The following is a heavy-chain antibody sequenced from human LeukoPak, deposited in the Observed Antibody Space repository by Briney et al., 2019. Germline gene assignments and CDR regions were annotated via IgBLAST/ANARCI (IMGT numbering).Heavy chain of an antibody. J-gene: IGHJ4*02. CDR3: AKTPITWYYFDY. CDR2: ISGSGGST. V-gene: IGHV3-23*01. D-gene: IGHD3-16*01. Sequence: GGSLRLSCAASGFTFSTYAVSWVRQAPGKGLEWVSAISGSGGSTYYADSVKGRFTISRDNSENTLYLQMNSLRAEDTAVYYCAKTPITWYYFDYWGQGTLVTVSS. CDR1: GFTFSTYA.